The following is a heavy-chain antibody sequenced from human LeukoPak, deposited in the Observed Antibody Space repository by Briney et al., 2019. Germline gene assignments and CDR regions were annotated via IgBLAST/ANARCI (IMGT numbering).Heavy chain of an antibody. Sequence: ASVKVSCKASGYTFTRYGISWVRQAPGQGHEWRGGICAYNGNTNYAQKVQGRVTMTTDTSTTTAYMELRSLRSDDTAVYYCARDWEMEATYFYDTSGNYHYWGQGTLVTVSS. D-gene: IGHD3-22*01. CDR1: GYTFTRYG. CDR2: ICAYNGNT. V-gene: IGHV1-18*01. CDR3: ARDWEMEATYFYDTSGNYHY. J-gene: IGHJ4*02.